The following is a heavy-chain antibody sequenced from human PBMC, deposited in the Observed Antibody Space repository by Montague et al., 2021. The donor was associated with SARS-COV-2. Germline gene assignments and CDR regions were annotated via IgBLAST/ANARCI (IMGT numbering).Heavy chain of an antibody. J-gene: IGHJ4*02. CDR1: GGPISGYY. Sequence: SETLSLTCSVSGGPISGYYWSWIRQSPGKGLEWIGYIYYSGGTIXXPSLKSRVIISVDTSKSQFSLKLSSVTAADTAVYYCARLPYILPGYAYFDFWGQGSLVIVSS. D-gene: IGHD3-9*01. V-gene: IGHV4-59*08. CDR2: IYYSGGT. CDR3: ARLPYILPGYAYFDF.